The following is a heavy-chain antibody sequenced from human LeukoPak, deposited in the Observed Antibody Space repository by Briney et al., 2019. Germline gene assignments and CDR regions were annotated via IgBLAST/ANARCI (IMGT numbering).Heavy chain of an antibody. CDR2: ISYDGSNK. J-gene: IGHJ3*02. Sequence: GGSLRLSCAASGFTFSSYAMHWVRQAPGKGLEWVAVISYDGSNKYYADSVKGRFTISRDNSKNMLYLQMNSLRAEDTAVYYCAKDQEWLASRGGAFDIWGQGTMVTVSS. D-gene: IGHD3-3*01. CDR1: GFTFSSYA. V-gene: IGHV3-30*04. CDR3: AKDQEWLASRGGAFDI.